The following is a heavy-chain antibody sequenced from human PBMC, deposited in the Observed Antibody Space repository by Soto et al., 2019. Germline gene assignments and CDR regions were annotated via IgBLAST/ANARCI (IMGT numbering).Heavy chain of an antibody. CDR3: ARSVSFRYQLLKRGMDV. CDR2: IIPIFGTA. J-gene: IGHJ6*02. D-gene: IGHD2-2*01. Sequence: GLEWMGGIIPIFGTANYAQRFQGRATITADESTSTAYMELSSLRSEDAAVYYCARSVSFRYQLLKRGMDVWGQGTTVTVSS. V-gene: IGHV1-69*01.